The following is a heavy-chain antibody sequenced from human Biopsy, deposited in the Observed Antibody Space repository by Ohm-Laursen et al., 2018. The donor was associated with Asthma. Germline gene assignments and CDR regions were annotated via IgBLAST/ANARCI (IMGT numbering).Heavy chain of an antibody. Sequence: GSLRLSCAAAGFTFSDYSMNWVRQAPGKGLEWVANIKHHGTEKNHVDSLKGRFTISRDNAKNSLYLQMNSLRAEDTAVYYCARTFHFWSPYHAEHYQLWGQGTLVTVPS. CDR2: IKHHGTEK. CDR3: ARTFHFWSPYHAEHYQL. J-gene: IGHJ1*01. V-gene: IGHV3-7*01. CDR1: GFTFSDYS. D-gene: IGHD3-3*02.